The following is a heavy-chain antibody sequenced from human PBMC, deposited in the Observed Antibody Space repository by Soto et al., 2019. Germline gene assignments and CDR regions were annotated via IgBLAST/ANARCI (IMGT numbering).Heavy chain of an antibody. CDR2: TYDRSKWDS. V-gene: IGHV6-1*01. Sequence: QVQLQQSGPGLVKPSQTLSLTCAISGDSVSSNSAAWNWIRQSPSRGLEWLGRTYDRSKWDSDYDISVKSRININPDTSKLPFSLQLNSVTPEDTAVYYCTQAAGYISTWFFDSWAQGTLVTVSS. CDR1: GDSVSSNSAA. J-gene: IGHJ4*02. CDR3: TQAAGYISTWFFDS. D-gene: IGHD6-13*01.